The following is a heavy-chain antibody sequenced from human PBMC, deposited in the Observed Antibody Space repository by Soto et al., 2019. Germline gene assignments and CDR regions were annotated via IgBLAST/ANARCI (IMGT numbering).Heavy chain of an antibody. Sequence: QVQLQESGPGLVKPSETLSLTCTVSGVSISNYYWSWIRQPPGKGLEWLGYILYTGNTNYNPSLKTRVTISVDTSKNQVSLELTSVTPADTAVYFCARAAYGSGNYYAPHYYYAMDVWGKGTTVTVSS. D-gene: IGHD3-10*01. CDR2: ILYTGNT. CDR3: ARAAYGSGNYYAPHYYYAMDV. J-gene: IGHJ6*04. CDR1: GVSISNYY. V-gene: IGHV4-59*01.